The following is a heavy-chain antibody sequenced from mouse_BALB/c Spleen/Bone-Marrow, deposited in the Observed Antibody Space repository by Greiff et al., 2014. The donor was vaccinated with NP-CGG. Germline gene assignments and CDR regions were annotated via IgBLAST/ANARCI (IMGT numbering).Heavy chain of an antibody. D-gene: IGHD1-1*01. V-gene: IGHV1-5*01. CDR2: IYPGNSDS. J-gene: IGHJ3*01. CDR1: GYSFSTYW. Sequence: VQLQQSVTVLSRPGASVKMSCKASGYSFSTYWMHWVKQRPGQGLEWIGAIYPGNSDSSYNQKFEGKAKLTAVTSASTAYMELISLTHEDSAVYYCTRRGSSAFPYWGQGTLVTVFA. CDR3: TRRGSSAFPY.